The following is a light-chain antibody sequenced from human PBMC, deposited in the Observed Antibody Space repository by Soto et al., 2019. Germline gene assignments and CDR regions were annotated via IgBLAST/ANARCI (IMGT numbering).Light chain of an antibody. J-gene: IGKJ2*01. CDR1: QSVGNS. Sequence: ETVLTQSPATLSLSPGERVSLSCRASQSVGNSLAWYQQKPGQAPRLLIYDASNRATGIPARFTGSGSGTDFTLTISSLESGDFAVYYCQQRSNWPPTFGQGTRLEIK. CDR3: QQRSNWPPT. CDR2: DAS. V-gene: IGKV3-11*01.